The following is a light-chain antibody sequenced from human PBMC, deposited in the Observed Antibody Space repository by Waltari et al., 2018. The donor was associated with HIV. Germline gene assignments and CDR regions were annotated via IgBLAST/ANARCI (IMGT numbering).Light chain of an antibody. J-gene: IGLJ3*02. V-gene: IGLV6-57*03. Sequence: NFMLTQPHSVSESPGKTVTISCTRSSGSIASTFVQWYQQRPGSVPTTVIYKDAQRPSGVPDRFSGSIDSSFNSASLTISGLKTEDEADYHCQSYDSGNWVFGGGTKLTVL. CDR2: KDA. CDR1: SGSIASTF. CDR3: QSYDSGNWV.